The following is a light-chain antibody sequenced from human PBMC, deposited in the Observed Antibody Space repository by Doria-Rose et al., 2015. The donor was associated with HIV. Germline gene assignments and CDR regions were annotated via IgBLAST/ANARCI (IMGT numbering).Light chain of an antibody. CDR1: QSFSSTY. CDR3: HQYGTSWT. J-gene: IGKJ1*01. CDR2: DGS. V-gene: IGKV3-20*01. Sequence: QSPGTLSLSPGERATLSCRASQSFSSTYLAWYQQKPGQAPSLLIYDGSTRATGIPDRFSASGSGTDFTLTIHRLEPEDFALYYCHQYGTSWTFGQGTKVEI.